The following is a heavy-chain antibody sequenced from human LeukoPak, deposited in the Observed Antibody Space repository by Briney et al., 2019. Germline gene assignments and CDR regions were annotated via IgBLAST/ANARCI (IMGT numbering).Heavy chain of an antibody. CDR1: GDSMSSYH. D-gene: IGHD3-22*01. J-gene: IGHJ3*02. Sequence: SETLSLTCTVSGDSMSSYHWAWIRQPPGKGLEYIASIYYSGGANYNPSLKSRVTISVETSKNQFSLKLSSVTAADTAVYYCARAGIDYYDSSGYYLDAFDIWGQGTMVTVSS. CDR2: IYYSGGA. V-gene: IGHV4-59*01. CDR3: ARAGIDYYDSSGYYLDAFDI.